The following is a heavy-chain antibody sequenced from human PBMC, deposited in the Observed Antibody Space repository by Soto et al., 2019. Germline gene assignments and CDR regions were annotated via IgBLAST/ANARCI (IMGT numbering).Heavy chain of an antibody. J-gene: IGHJ4*02. V-gene: IGHV3-33*01. CDR1: GFTFSSYG. Sequence: TGGSLRLSCAASGFTFSSYGRHWVRQAPGKGLEWVAVIWYDGSNKYYADSVKGRFTISRDNSKNTLYLQMNSLRAEDTAVYYCARDPETYYYDSSGPMGFDYWGQGTLVTVSS. CDR3: ARDPETYYYDSSGPMGFDY. CDR2: IWYDGSNK. D-gene: IGHD3-22*01.